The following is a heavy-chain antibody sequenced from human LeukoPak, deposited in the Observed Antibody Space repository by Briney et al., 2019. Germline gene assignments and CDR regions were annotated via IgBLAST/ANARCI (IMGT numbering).Heavy chain of an antibody. V-gene: IGHV3-23*01. Sequence: GGSLRLSCAASGFTFSSHAMSWVRQAPGKGLEWVSAISGSGGSTFYADSVKGRFTISRDNSKNTLYLQMYSLRAEDTDVYFCAKSYYFQNVLYCSFDYWGQGTLVTVSS. D-gene: IGHD3-10*02. CDR1: GFTFSSHA. CDR3: AKSYYFQNVLYCSFDY. CDR2: ISGSGGST. J-gene: IGHJ4*02.